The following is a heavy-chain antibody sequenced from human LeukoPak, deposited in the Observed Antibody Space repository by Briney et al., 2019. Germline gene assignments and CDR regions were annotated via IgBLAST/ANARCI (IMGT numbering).Heavy chain of an antibody. D-gene: IGHD6-13*01. V-gene: IGHV3-23*01. CDR3: ARVGALSSSWLLY. J-gene: IGHJ4*02. CDR2: ISASGGRT. Sequence: GGSLRLSCAASGFTFSNYAMNWVRQAPGKGLEWVSAISASGGRTYYADSVKGRFTISRDNSKNSLYLQMNSLRAEDTAVYFCARVGALSSSWLLYWGQGTLVTVSS. CDR1: GFTFSNYA.